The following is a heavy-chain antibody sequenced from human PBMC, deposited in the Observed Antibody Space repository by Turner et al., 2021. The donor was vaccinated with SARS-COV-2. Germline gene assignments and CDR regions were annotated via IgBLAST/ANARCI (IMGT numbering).Heavy chain of an antibody. D-gene: IGHD6-13*01. CDR1: GFTFSSYW. Sequence: EVQLVESGGGLVQPGGSLGLSCAPSGFTFSSYWMSWVRPAPGKGLEWVANIKQDGSEKYYVDSVKGRFTISRDNAKNSLYLQMNSLRAEDTAVYYCARDSSSWNSNWFDPWGQGTLVTVSS. V-gene: IGHV3-7*01. J-gene: IGHJ5*02. CDR3: ARDSSSWNSNWFDP. CDR2: IKQDGSEK.